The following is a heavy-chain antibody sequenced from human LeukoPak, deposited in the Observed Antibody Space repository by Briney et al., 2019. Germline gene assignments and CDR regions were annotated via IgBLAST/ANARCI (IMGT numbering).Heavy chain of an antibody. D-gene: IGHD6-13*01. V-gene: IGHV4-4*02. J-gene: IGHJ4*02. Sequence: PSETLSLTCAVSGGSISSSNWWSWVRQPPGKGLEWIGEIYHSGSTNYNPSLKSRVTISVDKSKNQFSLKLSSVTAADTAVYYCARTREDSSSWGSWDYWGQGTLVTVSS. CDR3: ARTREDSSSWGSWDY. CDR2: IYHSGST. CDR1: GGSISSSNW.